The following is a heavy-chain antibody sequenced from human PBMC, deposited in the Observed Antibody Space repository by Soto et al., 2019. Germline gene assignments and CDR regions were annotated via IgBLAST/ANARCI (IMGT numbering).Heavy chain of an antibody. CDR1: GFTFSSYG. CDR2: ISYDGSNK. V-gene: IGHV3-30*18. D-gene: IGHD4-4*01. CDR3: AKENSNPSIDY. Sequence: QVQLMESGGGVVQPGRSLRLSCAASGFTFSSYGMHWVRQAPGKGLEWVAVISYDGSNKNFADSVKGRFTISRDNSKNTLYLQMNSLTAEDTAVYHCAKENSNPSIDYWGQGTLVTVSS. J-gene: IGHJ4*02.